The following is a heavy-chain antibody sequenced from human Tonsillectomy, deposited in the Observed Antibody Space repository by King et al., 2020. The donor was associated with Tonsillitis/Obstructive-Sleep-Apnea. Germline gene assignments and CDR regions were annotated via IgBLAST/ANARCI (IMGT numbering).Heavy chain of an antibody. CDR1: GFTFSDYA. V-gene: IGHV3-30*15. CDR2: ITYDGSNT. D-gene: IGHD3-3*01. CDR3: AGGTGRSERFLGWLVHFFEY. Sequence: VQLVESGGGVVQPGRSLRLSCAASGFTFSDYAMHWVRQAPGKGLEWVAVITYDGSNTFYPDSVRGRFTISRDNSENTLYLEVRSLRIEDTAVYYCAGGTGRSERFLGWLVHFFEYWGQGTLVTVSS. J-gene: IGHJ4*02.